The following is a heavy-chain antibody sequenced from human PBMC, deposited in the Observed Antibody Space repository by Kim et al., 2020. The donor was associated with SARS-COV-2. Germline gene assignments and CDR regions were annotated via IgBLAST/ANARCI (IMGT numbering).Heavy chain of an antibody. CDR2: IWYDGSKK. Sequence: GGSLRLSCAASGFTFSSYGMHWVRQAPGKGLEWVAVIWYDGSKKYYADSVKGRFTISRDNSKNTLYLQMNSLRAEDTAVYYCARHRTIVPAAMRVMDVWGQGTTVTVSS. V-gene: IGHV3-33*08. CDR3: ARHRTIVPAAMRVMDV. D-gene: IGHD2-2*01. J-gene: IGHJ6*02. CDR1: GFTFSSYG.